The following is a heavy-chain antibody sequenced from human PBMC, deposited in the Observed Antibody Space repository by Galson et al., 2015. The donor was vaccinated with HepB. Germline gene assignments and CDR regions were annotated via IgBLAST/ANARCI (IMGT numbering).Heavy chain of an antibody. CDR3: ARCGPRIAAAGTIGWFDP. J-gene: IGHJ5*02. CDR2: INPNSGGT. CDR1: GYTFTGYY. D-gene: IGHD6-13*01. V-gene: IGHV1-2*02. Sequence: SVKVSCKASGYTFTGYYMHWVRQAPGQGLEWMGWINPNSGGTNYAQKFQGRVTMTRDTSISTAYMELSRLRSDDTAVYYCARCGPRIAAAGTIGWFDPWGQGTLVTVSS.